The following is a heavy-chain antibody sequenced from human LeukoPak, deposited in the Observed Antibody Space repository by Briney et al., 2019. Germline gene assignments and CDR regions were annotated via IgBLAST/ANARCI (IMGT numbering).Heavy chain of an antibody. CDR3: ATPGENCSSDSCSPNEAFDI. CDR2: SYHSGST. CDR1: GYSISSGYY. J-gene: IGHJ3*02. Sequence: SETLSLTCAVSGYSISSGYYWGWIRQPPGKGLEWIGSSYHSGSTYYNPSLKSRVTISVDRSKNQFSLKLSSVTAADTAVYYCATPGENCSSDSCSPNEAFDIWGQGTTVTVSS. D-gene: IGHD2-15*01. V-gene: IGHV4-38-2*01.